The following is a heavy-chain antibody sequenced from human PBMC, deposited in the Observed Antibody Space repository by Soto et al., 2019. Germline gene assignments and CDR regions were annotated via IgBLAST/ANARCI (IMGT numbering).Heavy chain of an antibody. Sequence: SVKVDFNASGFTFTSSALQLVRQDSGQRLEWIGWIVVGSGNTNYAQKFQERVTITRDMSTSTAYMELSSLRSEDTAVYYCAADGRKGPDYYYGMDVWGQGTTVTVSS. CDR3: AADGRKGPDYYYGMDV. CDR2: IVVGSGNT. CDR1: GFTFTSSA. V-gene: IGHV1-58*01. D-gene: IGHD1-26*01. J-gene: IGHJ6*02.